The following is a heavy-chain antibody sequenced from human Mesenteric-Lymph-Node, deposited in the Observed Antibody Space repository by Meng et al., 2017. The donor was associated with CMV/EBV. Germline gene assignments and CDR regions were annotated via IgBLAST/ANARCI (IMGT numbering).Heavy chain of an antibody. CDR3: ARDYGDHAYHFDS. Sequence: ASVKVSCKASGYTFTSFGVSWVRQAPGQGLEWMGWISAYNGNTDYAQKFQGRVTMTTDTSTSTAYMELRSLRSDDTAVYYCARDYGDHAYHFDSWGQGTLVTVSS. CDR2: ISAYNGNT. D-gene: IGHD4-17*01. V-gene: IGHV1-18*01. CDR1: GYTFTSFG. J-gene: IGHJ4*02.